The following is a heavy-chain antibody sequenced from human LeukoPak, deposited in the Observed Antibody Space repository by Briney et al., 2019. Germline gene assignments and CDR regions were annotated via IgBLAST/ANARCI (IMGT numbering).Heavy chain of an antibody. V-gene: IGHV3-33*01. CDR3: AREMWSHAFDI. CDR1: GFTFSSYG. D-gene: IGHD2-21*01. CDR2: IWYDGSNK. J-gene: IGHJ3*02. Sequence: GGSLRLSCAASGFTFSSYGMHWVRQAPGKGLEWVAVIWYDGSNKYYADSVKGRFTISRDNSKNTLYLQMNSLRAEDTAVYYCAREMWSHAFDIWGQGTMVTVSS.